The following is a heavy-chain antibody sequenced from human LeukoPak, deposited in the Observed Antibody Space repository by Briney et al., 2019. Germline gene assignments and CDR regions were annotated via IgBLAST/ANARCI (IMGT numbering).Heavy chain of an antibody. Sequence: ASVNVSCKASGYAFTSYDINWVRQATGQGLEWMGWMNPNSGNTGYAQKFQGRVTMTRNTSISTAYMELSSLRSEDTAVYYCARYSGSSYYYYGMDVWGQGTTVTVSS. CDR3: ARYSGSSYYYYGMDV. J-gene: IGHJ6*02. V-gene: IGHV1-8*01. CDR2: MNPNSGNT. D-gene: IGHD5-12*01. CDR1: GYAFTSYD.